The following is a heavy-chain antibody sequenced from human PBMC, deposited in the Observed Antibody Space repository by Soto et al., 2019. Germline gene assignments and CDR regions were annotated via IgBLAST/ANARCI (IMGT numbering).Heavy chain of an antibody. CDR1: GGSISSGGYY. J-gene: IGHJ6*02. CDR3: ARTHTYSSPMDV. V-gene: IGHV4-31*03. D-gene: IGHD6-13*01. CDR2: IYYSGST. Sequence: SETLSLTCTVSGGSISSGGYYWSWIRQHPGKGLEWIGYIYYSGSTYYNPSLKSRVTVSVDTSKNQFSLKLSSVTAADTAVYYCARTHTYSSPMDVWGQGTTVTVSS.